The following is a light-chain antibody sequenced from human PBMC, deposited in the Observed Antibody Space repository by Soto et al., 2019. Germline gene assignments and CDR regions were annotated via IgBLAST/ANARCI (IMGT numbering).Light chain of an antibody. CDR3: QQYNIYPLT. V-gene: IGKV1D-16*01. J-gene: IGKJ4*01. CDR1: QDINSY. Sequence: DVQMTQSPSSLSASVGDRVTITCRASQDINSYLAWYQQKPGNAPKSLIYAASSVQTGVPSRFSGSESWTDFTLTISNLQPEDSATDYCQQYNIYPLTFGGGTKVEIK. CDR2: AAS.